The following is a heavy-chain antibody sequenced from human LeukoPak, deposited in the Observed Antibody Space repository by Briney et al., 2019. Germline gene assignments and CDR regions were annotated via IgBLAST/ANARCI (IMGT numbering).Heavy chain of an antibody. CDR2: IIPIFGTA. CDR3: ARARDYGGNPYFDY. J-gene: IGHJ4*02. CDR1: GYTFISYD. V-gene: IGHV1-69*13. Sequence: SVKVSCKASGYTFISYDINWVRQAPGQGLEWMGGIIPIFGTANYAQKFQGRVTITADESTSTAYMELSSLRSEDTAVYYCARARDYGGNPYFDYWGQGTLVTVSS. D-gene: IGHD4-23*01.